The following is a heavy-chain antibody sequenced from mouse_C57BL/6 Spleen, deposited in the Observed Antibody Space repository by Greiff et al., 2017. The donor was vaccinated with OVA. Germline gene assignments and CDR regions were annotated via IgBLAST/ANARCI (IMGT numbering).Heavy chain of an antibody. D-gene: IGHD1-1*01. CDR3: ASGGSSLYAMDY. V-gene: IGHV1-39*01. J-gene: IGHJ4*01. CDR2: INPNYGTT. Sequence: EVKLQESGPELVKPGASVRISCKASGYSFTDYNMNWVKQSNGKSLEWIGVINPNYGTTSYNQKFKGKATLTVDQSSSTAYMQLNSLTSEDSAVYYCASGGSSLYAMDYWGQGTSVTVSS. CDR1: GYSFTDYN.